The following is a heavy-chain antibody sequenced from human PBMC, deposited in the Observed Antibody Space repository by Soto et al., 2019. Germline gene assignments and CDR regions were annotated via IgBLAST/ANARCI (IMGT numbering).Heavy chain of an antibody. CDR2: INPNSGGT. CDR1: GYSFTDHY. Sequence: PSVKVSCKASGYSFTDHYLHWVRQAPGQGPEWMGWINPNSGGTSYAQNFQGRVTMTRDTSISTAYMELSSLRYDDTAVYYCARDIAVADAFDIWGQGTMVTVSS. D-gene: IGHD6-19*01. CDR3: ARDIAVADAFDI. V-gene: IGHV1-2*02. J-gene: IGHJ3*02.